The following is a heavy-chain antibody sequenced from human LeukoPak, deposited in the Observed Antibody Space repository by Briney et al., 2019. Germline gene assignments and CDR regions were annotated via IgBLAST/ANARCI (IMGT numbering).Heavy chain of an antibody. D-gene: IGHD6-13*01. Sequence: SETLSLTCAVSGYSISSGYYWGWIRQPPGKGLEWIGSIYHSGSTYYNPSLKSRVTISVDTSKNQFSLKLSSVTAADTAVYYCAREGVGAAAGTRMTGVDYWGQGTLVTVSS. CDR2: IYHSGST. CDR3: AREGVGAAAGTRMTGVDY. J-gene: IGHJ4*02. V-gene: IGHV4-38-2*02. CDR1: GYSISSGYY.